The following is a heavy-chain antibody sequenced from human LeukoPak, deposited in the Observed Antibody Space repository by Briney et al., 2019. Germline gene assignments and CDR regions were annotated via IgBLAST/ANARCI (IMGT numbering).Heavy chain of an antibody. Sequence: PSQTLSLTCTVSGGSISSGSYYWSWIRQPAGRGLEWIGRIYTSGSTNYNPSLKCRVTISLDTSENPFSLKLSSVTAADTAVYYCARVTTGGYYNYWGQGTLVTVSS. CDR3: ARVTTGGYYNY. D-gene: IGHD3-22*01. V-gene: IGHV4-61*02. CDR2: IYTSGST. J-gene: IGHJ4*02. CDR1: GGSISSGSYY.